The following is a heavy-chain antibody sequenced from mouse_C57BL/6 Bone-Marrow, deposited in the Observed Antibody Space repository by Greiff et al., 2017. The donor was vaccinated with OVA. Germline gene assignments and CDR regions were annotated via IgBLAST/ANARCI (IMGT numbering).Heavy chain of an antibody. CDR1: YFAFMASA. CDR3: ASGNYFAY. J-gene: IGHJ3*01. CDR2: FTMYSDAT. V-gene: IGHV1-49*01. Sequence: LQQSGAELVRPGSSVKLSKDSYFAFMASAMHWVKQRPGHGLEWIGSFTMYSDATEYSENFKGKATLPANTSSSTAYMELSSLTSEDSAVYYCASGNYFAYWGQGTLVTVSA. D-gene: IGHD2-1*01.